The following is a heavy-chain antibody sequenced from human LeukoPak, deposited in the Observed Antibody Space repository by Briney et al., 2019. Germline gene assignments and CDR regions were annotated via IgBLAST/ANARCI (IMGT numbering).Heavy chain of an antibody. CDR3: SKTSVLRYFDWLYHHEAFDI. J-gene: IGHJ3*02. D-gene: IGHD3-9*01. Sequence: GGSLRLSCAASGFTVSSNYMSWVRQAPGKGLEWVSVIYSGGSTYYADSVKGRFTISRDNSKNTLYLQMNSMRAEDTAVYYCSKTSVLRYFDWLYHHEAFDIWGQGTMVTVSS. CDR1: GFTVSSNY. V-gene: IGHV3-66*01. CDR2: IYSGGST.